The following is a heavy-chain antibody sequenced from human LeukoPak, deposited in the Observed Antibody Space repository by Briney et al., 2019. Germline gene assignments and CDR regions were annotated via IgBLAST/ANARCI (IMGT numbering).Heavy chain of an antibody. Sequence: SETLSLTCTVSGGSISSYYWSWIRQPPGKGLEWIGYIYYSGSTNYNPSLKSRVTISVDTSKNQFSLKLSSVTAAATAVYYCARGRVTPGTGIDPWGQGTLVTVSS. V-gene: IGHV4-59*01. J-gene: IGHJ5*02. CDR2: IYYSGST. CDR1: GGSISSYY. D-gene: IGHD3-10*01. CDR3: ARGRVTPGTGIDP.